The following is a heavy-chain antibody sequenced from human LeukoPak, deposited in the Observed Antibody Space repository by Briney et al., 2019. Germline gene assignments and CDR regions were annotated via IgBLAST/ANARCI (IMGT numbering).Heavy chain of an antibody. CDR1: GFSSSRYW. Sequence: QAGGSLRLSCAASGFSSSRYWMSWVRQAPGKGLEWVANIKQDGSEKNYVESVKGRFTISRDNAKNSLYLQTNSLRAEDTAVYYCARAGQEWFGELGFDQWGQGTLVIVSS. J-gene: IGHJ4*02. V-gene: IGHV3-7*01. D-gene: IGHD3-10*01. CDR2: IKQDGSEK. CDR3: ARAGQEWFGELGFDQ.